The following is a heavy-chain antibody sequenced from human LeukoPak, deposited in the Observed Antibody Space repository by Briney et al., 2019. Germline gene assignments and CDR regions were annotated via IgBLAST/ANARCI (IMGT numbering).Heavy chain of an antibody. J-gene: IGHJ4*02. Sequence: PGGSLRLSCAASGLTFSNFPMHWVRQAPGKGLEWVALIQDDGATTNYADSVRGRFTISRDNSKSTVYLQMNSRKPDDTAVYYCATQSITVVVVHSPFDYWGQGTLVTVSS. CDR2: IQDDGATT. CDR1: GLTFSNFP. D-gene: IGHD3-22*01. V-gene: IGHV3-30*02. CDR3: ATQSITVVVVHSPFDY.